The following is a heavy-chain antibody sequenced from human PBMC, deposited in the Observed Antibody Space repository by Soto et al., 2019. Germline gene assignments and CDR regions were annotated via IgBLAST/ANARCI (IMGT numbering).Heavy chain of an antibody. CDR2: IYFSGKA. J-gene: IGHJ4*02. D-gene: IGHD1-1*01. CDR1: GGSISGYY. V-gene: IGHV4-59*08. Sequence: SETLSLTCTVSGGSISGYYWSWIRQPPGKGLEWIGYIYFSGKASYNPSLKSRLTILVDTSKNQFSLKLSSVTAADTAVYYYARHMDPSGNEAFASWGQGALVTVSS. CDR3: ARHMDPSGNEAFAS.